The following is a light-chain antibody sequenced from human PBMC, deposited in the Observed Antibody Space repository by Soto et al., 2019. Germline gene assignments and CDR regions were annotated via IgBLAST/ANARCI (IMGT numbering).Light chain of an antibody. CDR1: QSVSSSY. CDR2: GAS. J-gene: IGKJ1*01. CDR3: QQYGSSPLST. V-gene: IGKV3-20*01. Sequence: EIVLTQSPGTLSLSPGERATLSCRASQSVSSSYLAWYQQKPGQAPRLLTYGASSRATGIPDRFSGSGSGTDFTLTISRLEPEDFAVYYCQQYGSSPLSTFGQGTKVDIK.